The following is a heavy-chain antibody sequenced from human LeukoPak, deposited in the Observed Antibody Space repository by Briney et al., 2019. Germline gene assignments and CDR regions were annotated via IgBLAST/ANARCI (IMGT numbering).Heavy chain of an antibody. CDR3: AREAGYCSSTRCYDSYYYYDMDV. J-gene: IGHJ6*02. CDR1: GYSFTSYG. V-gene: IGHV1-3*01. CDR2: INAGNGNT. D-gene: IGHD2-2*01. Sequence: ALVKVSCKASGYSFTSYGMHWVRQALGQGLEWMGWINAGNGNTKYSQKSQGRVTITRDTSASTAYMELSSLRSEDTAVYYCAREAGYCSSTRCYDSYYYYDMDVWGQGTTVTVSS.